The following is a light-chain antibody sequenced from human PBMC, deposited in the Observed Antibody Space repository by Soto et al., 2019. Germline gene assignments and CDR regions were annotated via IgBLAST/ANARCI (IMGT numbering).Light chain of an antibody. Sequence: DIQMTQSPSTLSASVGDRVTITCRASQSISSWLAWYQQKPGKAPKLLIYKASSLESAVPSRFSGSGSGTEFTLTISSLQPDDFATYYCQQYNGYLRTCGQGTKVEIK. J-gene: IGKJ1*01. V-gene: IGKV1-5*03. CDR3: QQYNGYLRT. CDR2: KAS. CDR1: QSISSW.